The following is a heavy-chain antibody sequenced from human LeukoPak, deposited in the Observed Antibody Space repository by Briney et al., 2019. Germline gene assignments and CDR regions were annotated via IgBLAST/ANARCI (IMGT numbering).Heavy chain of an antibody. J-gene: IGHJ3*02. Sequence: ASVKVPCKASGYTFTSYGISWVRQAPGQGLEWMGWISAYNGNTNYAQKLQGRVTMTTDTSTSTAYMELRSLRSDDTAVYYCARVRDSSSWTDAFDIWGQGTMVTVSS. CDR3: ARVRDSSSWTDAFDI. V-gene: IGHV1-18*01. CDR1: GYTFTSYG. D-gene: IGHD6-13*01. CDR2: ISAYNGNT.